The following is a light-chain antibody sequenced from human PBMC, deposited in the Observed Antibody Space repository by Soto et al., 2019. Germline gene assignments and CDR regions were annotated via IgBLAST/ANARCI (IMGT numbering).Light chain of an antibody. J-gene: IGLJ2*01. CDR1: SSDVGGYNY. CDR2: DVI. CDR3: SSYTSSTSYVL. V-gene: IGLV2-14*03. Sequence: QSVLTQPASVSGSPGQSITISCTGTSSDVGGYNYVSWYQQHPGKAPKLMIYDVINRPSGVSNRFSGSKSGNSASLTISGLQAEDEADYYCSSYTSSTSYVLFGGGTKVTV.